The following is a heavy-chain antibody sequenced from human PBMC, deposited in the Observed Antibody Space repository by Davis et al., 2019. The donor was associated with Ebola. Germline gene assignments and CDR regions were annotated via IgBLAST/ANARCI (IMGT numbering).Heavy chain of an antibody. Sequence: GESLKISCAASGFTFSSYDMHWVRQATGKGLEWVSAIGTAGDTYYPGSVKGRFTISRENAKNTLFLQMNSLRDEDTAVYYCVRGRGYCNGGSCYLDVWGQGTTVTVSS. CDR2: IGTAGDT. CDR3: VRGRGYCNGGSCYLDV. CDR1: GFTFSSYD. J-gene: IGHJ6*02. D-gene: IGHD2-15*01. V-gene: IGHV3-13*01.